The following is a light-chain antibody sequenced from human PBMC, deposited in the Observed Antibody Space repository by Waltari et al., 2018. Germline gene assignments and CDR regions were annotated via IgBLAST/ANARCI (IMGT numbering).Light chain of an antibody. V-gene: IGLV2-8*01. J-gene: IGLJ1*01. CDR1: SSDVGGYNY. CDR2: EVS. CDR3: SSYAGSQNYV. Sequence: QSALTQPPSASGSPGQSVTISCTGTSSDVGGYNYVSWYQQHPGKAPKLMIYEVSQRPSGGPDRFSGSKSGNTASLTVSGLQAEDEADYYCSSYAGSQNYVFGTGTTVTVL.